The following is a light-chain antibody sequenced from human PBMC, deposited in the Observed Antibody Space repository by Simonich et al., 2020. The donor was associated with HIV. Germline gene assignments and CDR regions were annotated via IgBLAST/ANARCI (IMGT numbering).Light chain of an antibody. V-gene: IGKV1-5*03. CDR1: QSISSW. Sequence: DIQMTQSPSTLSASVGDRVTITCRASQSISSWLAWYQQKPGKAPKLLIYKASSLESGVPSRFSGSGSGTEFTLTISSLQPDDFAVYYCQQYNNWPVTFGPGTKVDIK. J-gene: IGKJ3*01. CDR3: QQYNNWPVT. CDR2: KAS.